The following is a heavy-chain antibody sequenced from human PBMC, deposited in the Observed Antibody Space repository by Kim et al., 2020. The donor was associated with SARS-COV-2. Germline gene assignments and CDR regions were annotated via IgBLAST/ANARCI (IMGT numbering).Heavy chain of an antibody. CDR3: VSLGYCSGITCLDY. D-gene: IGHD2-15*01. Sequence: YADSVEGRFTISRDNYKNTLFLQMNSLRAEDTAVYYCVSLGYCSGITCLDYWGQGTLVTVSS. V-gene: IGHV3-33*01. J-gene: IGHJ4*02.